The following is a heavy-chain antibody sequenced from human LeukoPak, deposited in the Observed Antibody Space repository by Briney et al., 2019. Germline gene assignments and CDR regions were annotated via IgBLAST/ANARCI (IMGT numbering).Heavy chain of an antibody. Sequence: GGSLRLSCAASGFTFSSYAMHWVRQAPGKGLEWVAVISYDGSNKYYADSVKGRFTISRDNSKNTLYLQMNSLRAEDTAVYYCARSSSSGWYYFDYWGQGTLDTVSS. D-gene: IGHD6-19*01. J-gene: IGHJ4*02. V-gene: IGHV3-30*04. CDR3: ARSSSSGWYYFDY. CDR2: ISYDGSNK. CDR1: GFTFSSYA.